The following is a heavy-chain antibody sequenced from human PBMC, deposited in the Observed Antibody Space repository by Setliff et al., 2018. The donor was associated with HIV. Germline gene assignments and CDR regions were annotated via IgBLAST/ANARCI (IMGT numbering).Heavy chain of an antibody. J-gene: IGHJ4*02. CDR2: VYASGAT. CDR1: GGSTRNNY. Sequence: SETLSLTCSVSGGSTRNNYWSWVRQSPEKGLEPIGYVYASGATYYNPSFRGRLAISVDTSRNHFSLKLNSVTVADTALYFCARARANFWTTRVQYYFDYWGQGILVTVSS. D-gene: IGHD3-3*01. V-gene: IGHV4-4*08. CDR3: ARARANFWTTRVQYYFDY.